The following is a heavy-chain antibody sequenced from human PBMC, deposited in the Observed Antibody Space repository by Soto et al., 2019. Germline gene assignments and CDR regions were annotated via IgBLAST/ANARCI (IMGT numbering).Heavy chain of an antibody. J-gene: IGHJ4*02. CDR2: ISSSSSYI. V-gene: IGHV3-21*01. D-gene: IGHD2-8*01. CDR1: GFTFSSYS. Sequence: GGSLRLSCAASGFTFSSYSMNWVRQAPGKGLEWVSSISSSSSYIYYADSVKGRFTISRDNAKNSLYLQMNSLRAEDTAVYYCARGVIRILYYFDYWGQGTLVTVSS. CDR3: ARGVIRILYYFDY.